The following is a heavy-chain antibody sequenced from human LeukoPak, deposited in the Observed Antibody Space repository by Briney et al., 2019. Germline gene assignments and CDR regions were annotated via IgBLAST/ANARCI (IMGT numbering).Heavy chain of an antibody. CDR1: GFTFSSYS. CDR2: IKRKNDLGTT. Sequence: GSLRLSCAASGFTFSSYSMNWVRQAPGKGLEWVGRIKRKNDLGTTDYAAPVKARFTISRDDSKNTLYLQMNSLKTEDTAVYYCTAENFLYAFDIWGQGTMVTVSS. V-gene: IGHV3-15*01. J-gene: IGHJ3*02. CDR3: TAENFLYAFDI. D-gene: IGHD1-7*01.